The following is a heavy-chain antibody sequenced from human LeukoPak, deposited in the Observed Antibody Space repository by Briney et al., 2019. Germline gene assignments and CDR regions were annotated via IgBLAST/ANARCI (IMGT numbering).Heavy chain of an antibody. V-gene: IGHV3-66*02. CDR3: AREKTGAGLDY. J-gene: IGHJ4*02. CDR2: IYSGGST. CDR1: GFTFSSYW. Sequence: GGSLRLSCAASGFTFSSYWMSWVRQAPGKGLEWVSVIYSGGSTYYADSVKGRFAISRDNSKNTLYLQMNSLRAEDTAVYYCAREKTGAGLDYWGQGTLVTVSS.